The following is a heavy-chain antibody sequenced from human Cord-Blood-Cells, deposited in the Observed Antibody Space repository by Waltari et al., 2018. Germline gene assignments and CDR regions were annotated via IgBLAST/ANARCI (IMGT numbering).Heavy chain of an antibody. CDR1: GGSFSGYY. CDR2: INHSGST. J-gene: IGHJ6*02. CDR3: ARGKGGYYYGMDV. Sequence: QVQLQQWGAGLLKPSETLSLTCAVHGGSFSGYYWSWISQPPGKGLEWIGEINHSGSTNYNPSLKSRVTISVDTSKNQFSLKLSSVTAADTAVYYCARGKGGYYYGMDVWGQGTTVTVSS. V-gene: IGHV4-34*01. D-gene: IGHD3-16*01.